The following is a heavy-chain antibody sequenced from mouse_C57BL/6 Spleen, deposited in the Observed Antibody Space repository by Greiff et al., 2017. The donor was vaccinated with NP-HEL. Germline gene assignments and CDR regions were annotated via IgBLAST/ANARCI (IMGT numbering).Heavy chain of an antibody. D-gene: IGHD2-4*01. Sequence: VQLQQSGPGLVQPSQSLSITCTVSGFSLTSYGVHWVRQSPGKGLEWLGVIWSGGSTDYNAAFISRLSISKDNSKSQVFFKMNSLQADDTAIYYCARIYYDYDWFAYWGQGTLVTVSA. CDR3: ARIYYDYDWFAY. CDR2: IWSGGST. CDR1: GFSLTSYG. J-gene: IGHJ3*01. V-gene: IGHV2-2*01.